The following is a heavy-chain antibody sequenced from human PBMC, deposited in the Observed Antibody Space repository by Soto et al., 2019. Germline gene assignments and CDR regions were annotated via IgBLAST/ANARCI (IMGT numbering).Heavy chain of an antibody. CDR1: RFDFSSYE. D-gene: IGHD2-8*01. J-gene: IGHJ4*02. V-gene: IGHV3-23*01. CDR2: VSLTGDRT. Sequence: EVQLLESGGGLVQPGGSLRLSCVASRFDFSSYEMSWVRQAAGKGLEWVSRVSLTGDRTNYAGSVKGRFTVSRDNVKNALYLEMDSLRPDATAIYYCARGGGYCTPTSCAIDSWGRGTPVTVSS. CDR3: ARGGGYCTPTSCAIDS.